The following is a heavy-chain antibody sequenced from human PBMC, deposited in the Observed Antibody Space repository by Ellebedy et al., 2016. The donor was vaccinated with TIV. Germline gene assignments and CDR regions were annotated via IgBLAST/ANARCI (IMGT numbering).Heavy chain of an antibody. Sequence: GETLKISCAASGFTFSSYAMSWVRQAPGKGLEWVSAISGSGGSTYYADSVKGRFTISRDNSKNTLYLQMNSLRAEDTAVYYCAKATVNDYWGQGTLVTVSS. CDR2: ISGSGGST. D-gene: IGHD4-17*01. J-gene: IGHJ4*02. V-gene: IGHV3-23*01. CDR3: AKATVNDY. CDR1: GFTFSSYA.